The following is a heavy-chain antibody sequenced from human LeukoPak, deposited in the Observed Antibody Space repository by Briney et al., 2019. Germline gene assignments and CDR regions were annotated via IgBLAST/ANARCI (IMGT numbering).Heavy chain of an antibody. CDR3: ARESRPSYCSGGSCYWVYYGMDV. CDR1: GFTVSSNY. D-gene: IGHD2-15*01. Sequence: PGGSLRLSCAASGFTVSSNYMSWVRQAPGKGLEWVSVIYSGGSTYYADSVKGRFTISRDNSKNTLYLQMNSLRAEDTAVYYCARESRPSYCSGGSCYWVYYGMDVWGKGTTVTVSS. CDR2: IYSGGST. J-gene: IGHJ6*04. V-gene: IGHV3-53*01.